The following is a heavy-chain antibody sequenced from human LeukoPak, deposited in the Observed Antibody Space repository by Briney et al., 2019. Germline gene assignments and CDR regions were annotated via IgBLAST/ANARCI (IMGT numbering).Heavy chain of an antibody. CDR2: IKQDGSEK. V-gene: IGHV3-7*01. J-gene: IGHJ4*02. CDR3: ATLVATTRFDY. CDR1: GFTLSSYW. D-gene: IGHD5-12*01. Sequence: GGSLSLSCAASGFTLSSYWMSWVRQAPGKGLEWVANIKQDGSEKHYVDSVKGRFTISRDNAKNSLYLQMNSLRAEDTAVYYCATLVATTRFDYWGQGTLATVSS.